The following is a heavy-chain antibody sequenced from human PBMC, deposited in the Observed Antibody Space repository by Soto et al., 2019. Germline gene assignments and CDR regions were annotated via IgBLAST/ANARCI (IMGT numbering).Heavy chain of an antibody. CDR3: ARGGWRHIDY. V-gene: IGHV4-59*08. D-gene: IGHD3-3*01. CDR2: FYYSGST. Sequence: SETLSLTCTVSGGSISTYYWSWIRQPPGKGLEWIGYFYYSGSTNYNPSLKSRVTILVDTSKNQFSLKLSSVTAADTAVYYCARGGWRHIDYWGQGTLVTVSS. CDR1: GGSISTYY. J-gene: IGHJ4*02.